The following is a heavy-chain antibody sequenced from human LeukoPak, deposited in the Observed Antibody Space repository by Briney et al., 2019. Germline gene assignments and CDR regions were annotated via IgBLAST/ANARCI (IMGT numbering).Heavy chain of an antibody. D-gene: IGHD6-19*01. CDR3: ARVSRSYSSGWYSGDY. CDR2: INPNSGGT. J-gene: IGHJ4*02. Sequence: ASVKVSCKASGYTFTGYYMHWVRQAPGQGLEWMGRINPNSGGTNYAQKFQGRVTVTRDTSISTAYMELSRLRSDDTAVYYCARVSRSYSSGWYSGDYWGQGTLVTVSS. CDR1: GYTFTGYY. V-gene: IGHV1-2*06.